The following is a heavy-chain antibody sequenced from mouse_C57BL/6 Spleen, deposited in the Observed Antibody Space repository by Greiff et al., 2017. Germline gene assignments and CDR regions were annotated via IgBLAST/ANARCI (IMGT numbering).Heavy chain of an antibody. V-gene: IGHV10-1*01. CDR1: GFSFNTYA. Sequence: EVMLVESGGGLVQPKGSLKLSCAASGFSFNTYAMNWVRQAPGKGLEWVARIRSKSNNYATYYADSVKDRFTISRDDSESMLYLQMNNLKTEDTAMYYCVSVITTVVAGNYAMDYWGQGTSVTVFS. D-gene: IGHD1-1*01. CDR2: IRSKSNNYAT. J-gene: IGHJ4*01. CDR3: VSVITTVVAGNYAMDY.